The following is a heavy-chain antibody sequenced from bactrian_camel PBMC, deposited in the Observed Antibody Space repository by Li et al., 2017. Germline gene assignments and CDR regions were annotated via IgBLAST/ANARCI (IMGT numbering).Heavy chain of an antibody. J-gene: IGHJ6*01. D-gene: IGHD2*01. CDR3: AATPFVCPTSVRGVASDFGY. V-gene: IGHV3S53*01. CDR2: VSRKEIT. Sequence: HVQLVESGGGSVQAGGSLRLSCLAPGDIFGNCAMGWYRQAPGKEREFVLSVSRKEITSGAGSVKGRFTISQDNAKDMVSLQMDVLKPEDTAMYYCAATPFVCPTSVRGVASDFGYWGQGTQVTVS. CDR1: GDIFGNCA.